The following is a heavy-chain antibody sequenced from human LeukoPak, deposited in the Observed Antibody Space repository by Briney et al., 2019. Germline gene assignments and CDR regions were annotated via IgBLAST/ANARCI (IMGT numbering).Heavy chain of an antibody. Sequence: GGSLRLSCAASGFTFSTHWMQWVRQAPGKGLAWVSRIKSDGTSTGYADSVKGRFTSSRDNAKNTLYLQMNSLRDEDTAVYYCAGGYDSRYWGQGTLVTVSS. CDR1: GFTFSTHW. D-gene: IGHD3-22*01. J-gene: IGHJ1*01. CDR3: AGGYDSRY. V-gene: IGHV3-74*01. CDR2: IKSDGTST.